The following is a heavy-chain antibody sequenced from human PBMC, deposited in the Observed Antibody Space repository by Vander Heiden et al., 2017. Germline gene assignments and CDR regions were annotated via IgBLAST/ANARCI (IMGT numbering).Heavy chain of an antibody. J-gene: IGHJ4*02. CDR2: ISAIGRST. V-gene: IGHV3-23*01. D-gene: IGHD5-18*01. CDR1: GFPFSSYA. CDR3: AKDVGGYSYGEGGFDY. Sequence: EVQLLESGGGLVQPGGSLRLPCAASGFPFSSYAMSWVRQAPGKGLGWVSAISAIGRSTYYADSVKGRFTISRDNSKNTLYLQMNSLRAEDTAVYYCAKDVGGYSYGEGGFDYWGQGTLVTVSS.